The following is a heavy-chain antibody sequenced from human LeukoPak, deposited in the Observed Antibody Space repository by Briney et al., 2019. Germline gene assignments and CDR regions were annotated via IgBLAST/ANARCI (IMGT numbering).Heavy chain of an antibody. CDR2: INHSGST. D-gene: IGHD2-15*01. Sequence: SETLSLTCAVYGGSFSGYYWSWIRQPPGKGLEWIGEINHSGSTNYNPSPKSRVTISVDTSKNQFSLKLSSVTAADTAVYYCAREGRTYCSGGSCPRRSIYMDVWGKGTTVTVSS. J-gene: IGHJ6*03. CDR1: GGSFSGYY. V-gene: IGHV4-34*01. CDR3: AREGRTYCSGGSCPRRSIYMDV.